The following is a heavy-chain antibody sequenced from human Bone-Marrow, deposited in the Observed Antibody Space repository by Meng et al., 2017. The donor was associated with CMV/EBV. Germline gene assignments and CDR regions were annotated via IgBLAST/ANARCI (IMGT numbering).Heavy chain of an antibody. D-gene: IGHD2-2*02. CDR1: GGSISSYY. CDR2: IYYSGST. J-gene: IGHJ6*02. CDR3: ARAGYCSSTSCYSSYYYYGMDV. V-gene: IGHV4-59*12. Sequence: SETLSLTCTVSGGSISSYYWSWIRQPPGKGLEWIGYIYYSGSTNYNPSLKSRVTISVDTYKNQFSLKLSSVTAADTAVYYCARAGYCSSTSCYSSYYYYGMDVWGQGTKVTVSS.